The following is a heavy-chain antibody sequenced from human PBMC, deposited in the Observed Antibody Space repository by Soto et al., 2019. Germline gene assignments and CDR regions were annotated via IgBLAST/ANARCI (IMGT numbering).Heavy chain of an antibody. D-gene: IGHD6-13*01. V-gene: IGHV1-69*13. CDR2: IIPISGSA. J-gene: IGHJ5*02. Sequence: SVKVSCKVSGGTFSSYAIGWVRQAPGQGLEWMGGIIPISGSANHAQKLQGRVTFTADESTSTAHMELSSLRSEDTAVYYCARDSRDTSRWYGNWFDPWGQGTLVTVSS. CDR1: GGTFSSYA. CDR3: ARDSRDTSRWYGNWFDP.